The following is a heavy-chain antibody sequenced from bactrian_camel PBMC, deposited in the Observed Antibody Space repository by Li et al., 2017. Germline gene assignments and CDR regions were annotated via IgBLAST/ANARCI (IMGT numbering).Heavy chain of an antibody. CDR3: GRAESWWADFGY. Sequence: HVQLVESGGGSVEAGGSLRLSCAASGFTQNKYYWSWVRQATGKGLEWVSSIRSDGTSTYYANSVKGRFTISRDNAKNTVYLQMNSLKSEDTALYYCGRAESWWADFGYWGQGTQVTVS. V-gene: IGHV3-2*01. CDR2: IRSDGTST. J-gene: IGHJ6*01. D-gene: IGHD7*01. CDR1: GFTQNKYY.